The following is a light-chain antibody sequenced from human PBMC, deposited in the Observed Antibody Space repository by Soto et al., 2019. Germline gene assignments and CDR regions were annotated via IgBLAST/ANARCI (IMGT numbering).Light chain of an antibody. Sequence: QSVLTQPTSVSGSPGQSITISCTGISNDIGTYNLVSWYQHHPGKAPKLIIYEASKRPSGVANRFSGSKSGTTASLTISGLQAEDEADYDCCPYGGSVVFGGGPNRTV. CDR2: EAS. CDR1: SNDIGTYNL. V-gene: IGLV2-23*01. J-gene: IGLJ2*01. CDR3: CPYGGSVV.